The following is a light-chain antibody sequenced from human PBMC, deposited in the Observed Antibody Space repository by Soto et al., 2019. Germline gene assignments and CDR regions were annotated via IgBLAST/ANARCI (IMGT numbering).Light chain of an antibody. J-gene: IGLJ2*01. CDR2: EVS. CDR1: SRDVGGYKY. V-gene: IGLV2-14*01. Sequence: QAARTQPASVSGSPGQSSTISCTGTSRDVGGYKYVSWYQQHPGKAPKVMIYEVSNRPSGVSNRFSGSKSGNTASLTISGLQADDEADYYCSSYTRNSTLVFGGGTKLTVL. CDR3: SSYTRNSTLV.